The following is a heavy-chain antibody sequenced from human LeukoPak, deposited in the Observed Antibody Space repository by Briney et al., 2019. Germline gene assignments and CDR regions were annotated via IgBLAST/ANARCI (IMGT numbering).Heavy chain of an antibody. V-gene: IGHV1-46*01. D-gene: IGHD3-10*01. Sequence: ASVKVSCKASGYTFTSYYLHWVRQAPGQGLEWMGIINPSGGSTNYAQKFQERVIITRDMSTTTVYMELSSLRSEDTAVYYCAGTPWFGELTLDYWGQGTLVTVSS. CDR1: GYTFTSYY. J-gene: IGHJ4*02. CDR2: INPSGGST. CDR3: AGTPWFGELTLDY.